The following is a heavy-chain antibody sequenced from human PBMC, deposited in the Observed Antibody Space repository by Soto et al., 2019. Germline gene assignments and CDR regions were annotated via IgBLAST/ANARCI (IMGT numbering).Heavy chain of an antibody. Sequence: QVQLVESGGGVVQPGRSLRLSCAASGFTFCSYGMHWVRQAPGKGLEWVAVIWYDGSNKYYADSVKGRFTISRDKYKNTLYLQMNSLRAEDTAVYYCARIVGYGFDIWGQGTMVTVSS. D-gene: IGHD2-15*01. CDR2: IWYDGSNK. J-gene: IGHJ3*02. CDR1: GFTFCSYG. CDR3: ARIVGYGFDI. V-gene: IGHV3-33*01.